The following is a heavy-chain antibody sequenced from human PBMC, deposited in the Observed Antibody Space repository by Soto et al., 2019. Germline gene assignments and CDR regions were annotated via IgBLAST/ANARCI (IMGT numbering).Heavy chain of an antibody. J-gene: IGHJ4*02. CDR2: INPDGNVG. Sequence: EGQLLGSGGGLVQPGGSLRLSCVGSGFTFGTYWMNWVRQAPGKGLEWVANINPDGNVGTYVDSVRGRVTTSRDNAKNSLYRQMKSLRADDAAVYFCAGWGGLADNYRGQGIMVSVSS. CDR3: AGWGGLADNY. CDR1: GFTFGTYW. V-gene: IGHV3-7*03. D-gene: IGHD7-27*01.